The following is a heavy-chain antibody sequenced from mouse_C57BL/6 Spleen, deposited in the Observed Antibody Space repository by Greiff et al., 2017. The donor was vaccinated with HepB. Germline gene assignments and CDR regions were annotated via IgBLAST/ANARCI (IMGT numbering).Heavy chain of an antibody. Sequence: VQLQQPGAELVRPGSSVKLSCKASGYTFTSYWMDWVKQRPGQGLEWIGNIYPSDSETHYNQKFKDKATLTVDKSSSTAYMQLSSLTSEDSAVYYCARQNYGSRRGFAYWGQGTLVTVSA. D-gene: IGHD1-1*01. J-gene: IGHJ3*01. V-gene: IGHV1-61*01. CDR1: GYTFTSYW. CDR3: ARQNYGSRRGFAY. CDR2: IYPSDSET.